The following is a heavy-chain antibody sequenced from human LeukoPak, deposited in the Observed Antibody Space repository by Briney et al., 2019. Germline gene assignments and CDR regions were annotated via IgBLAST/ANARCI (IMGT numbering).Heavy chain of an antibody. CDR3: ARDKIVGPTTLDY. Sequence: GGSLRLSCAASGFTFSGYWTSWVRQTPEKGLEWVANIKQDGSEKYYVDSVKGRFTISRDNAKNSLYLQMNSLRADDTAVYYCARDKIVGPTTLDYWGQGTLVTVSS. CDR1: GFTFSGYW. D-gene: IGHD1-26*01. V-gene: IGHV3-7*01. J-gene: IGHJ4*01. CDR2: IKQDGSEK.